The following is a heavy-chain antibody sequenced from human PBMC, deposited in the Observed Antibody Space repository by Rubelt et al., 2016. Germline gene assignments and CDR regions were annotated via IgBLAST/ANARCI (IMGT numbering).Heavy chain of an antibody. V-gene: IGHV1-2*06. Sequence: QVQLVQSGAEVQKPGASVKVSCKASGYAFTGDSIHWVRQAPGQGLEWMGRINPYSGVTDYAKKFQARVTMTRDTSISTAYMQRSSLGSDDTAVYYCARDGKFDPWGQGTLVTVSS. CDR3: ARDGKFDP. CDR1: GYAFTGDS. CDR2: INPYSGVT. J-gene: IGHJ5*02.